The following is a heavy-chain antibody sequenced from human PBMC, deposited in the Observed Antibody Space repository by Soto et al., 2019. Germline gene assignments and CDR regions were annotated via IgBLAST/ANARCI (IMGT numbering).Heavy chain of an antibody. D-gene: IGHD3-3*01. Sequence: GGSLRLSXAASGFTFSSYAMSWVRQAPGKGLEWVSAISGSGGSTYYADSVKGRFTISRDNSKNTLYLQMNSLRAEDTAVYYCAKWETLRITIFRGDDAFDIWGQGTMVTV. CDR2: ISGSGGST. J-gene: IGHJ3*02. CDR3: AKWETLRITIFRGDDAFDI. V-gene: IGHV3-23*01. CDR1: GFTFSSYA.